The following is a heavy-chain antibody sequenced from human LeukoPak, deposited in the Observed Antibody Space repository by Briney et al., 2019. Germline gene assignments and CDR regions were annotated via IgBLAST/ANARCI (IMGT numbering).Heavy chain of an antibody. V-gene: IGHV5-51*01. D-gene: IGHD3-22*01. Sequence: GESLKISCKGSGYNFNSYWIGWVRQMPGKGLEWMGIIYPVDSNTRYSPSFQGQVTISADRSISTAYLQWSSLEASDTAIYYCARRAYYDTSAAHYDYWGQGTLVTVSS. CDR1: GYNFNSYW. J-gene: IGHJ4*02. CDR2: IYPVDSNT. CDR3: ARRAYYDTSAAHYDY.